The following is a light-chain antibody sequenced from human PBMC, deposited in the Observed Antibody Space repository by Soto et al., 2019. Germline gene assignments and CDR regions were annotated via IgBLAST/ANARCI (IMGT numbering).Light chain of an antibody. CDR2: DAT. Sequence: DIQMTQSPSSLSASVGHRVTITCRASQNINTYLNWYQQTPGKAPKVLTHDATNLQSGVPSRFSGSGSGTDFTLSISNLQPEDSATYYCQQSYSTAYTFGQGTKLDIK. CDR3: QQSYSTAYT. J-gene: IGKJ2*01. V-gene: IGKV1-39*01. CDR1: QNINTY.